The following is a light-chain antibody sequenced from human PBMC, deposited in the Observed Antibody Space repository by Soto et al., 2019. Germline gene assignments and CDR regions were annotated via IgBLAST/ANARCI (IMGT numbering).Light chain of an antibody. J-gene: IGKJ1*01. CDR2: GAS. Sequence: EIVLTQSPGTLSLSPGQRATLSCRASQSVSSNLAWYQQKPGQAPRLLIYGASTRATGIPARFSGSGSGTDFTLTISRLEPEDFAVYYCQQYGSSLWTLGQGTKVDI. CDR3: QQYGSSLWT. CDR1: QSVSSN. V-gene: IGKV3-20*01.